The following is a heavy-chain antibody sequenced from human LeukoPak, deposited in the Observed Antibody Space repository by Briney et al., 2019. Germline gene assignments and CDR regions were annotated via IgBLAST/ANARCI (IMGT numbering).Heavy chain of an antibody. CDR1: GGSISSYY. V-gene: IGHV4-59*01. CDR2: IYYSGST. D-gene: IGHD6-13*01. CDR3: AILGSSWYGRDY. Sequence: SETLSLTCTVSGGSISSYYWSWIRQPPGKGLEWIGYIYYSGSTNYNPSLKSRVTISVDTSKNQFSLKLSSVTAADTAVYYCAILGSSWYGRDYWGQGTLVTVSS. J-gene: IGHJ4*02.